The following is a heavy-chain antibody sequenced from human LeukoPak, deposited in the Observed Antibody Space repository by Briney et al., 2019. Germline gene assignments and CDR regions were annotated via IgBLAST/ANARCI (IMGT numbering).Heavy chain of an antibody. J-gene: IGHJ5*02. CDR3: ARQRCSSTSCYAGFNWFDP. D-gene: IGHD2-2*01. Sequence: GESLKISCQGFGYSFTSYWIGWVRQMPGKGLEWMGIIYPGDSDTRYSPSFQGQVTISADKSISTAYLQWSSLKASDTAMYYCARQRCSSTSCYAGFNWFDPWGQGTLVTVSS. V-gene: IGHV5-51*01. CDR1: GYSFTSYW. CDR2: IYPGDSDT.